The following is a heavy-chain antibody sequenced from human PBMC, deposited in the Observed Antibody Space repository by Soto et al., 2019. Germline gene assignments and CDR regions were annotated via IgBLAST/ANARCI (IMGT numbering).Heavy chain of an antibody. J-gene: IGHJ5*02. Sequence: QVQLVQSGAEVKKPGTSVKVSCKASGYTFTGYYMHWVRQAPGQGLEWMGWINPNSGGTNYAQKVQGWVTMTRDTSISTAYMELSRLRSDDTAVYYCARGNVLLWFGELPNWFDPWGQGTLVTVSS. D-gene: IGHD3-10*01. CDR2: INPNSGGT. V-gene: IGHV1-2*04. CDR3: ARGNVLLWFGELPNWFDP. CDR1: GYTFTGYY.